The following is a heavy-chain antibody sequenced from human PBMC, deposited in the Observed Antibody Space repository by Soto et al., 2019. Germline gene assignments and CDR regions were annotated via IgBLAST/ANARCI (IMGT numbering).Heavy chain of an antibody. CDR2: ISSSGSTI. Sequence: QVQLVASGGGLVKPGGSLRLSCAASGFTFSDYYMSWIRQAPGKGLEWVSYISSSGSTIYYADSVKGRFTISRDNAKNSLYLQMNSLRAEDTAVYYCARVPPLYSSSPMAPEYYFDYWGQGTLVTVSS. CDR3: ARVPPLYSSSPMAPEYYFDY. CDR1: GFTFSDYY. J-gene: IGHJ4*02. V-gene: IGHV3-11*01. D-gene: IGHD6-13*01.